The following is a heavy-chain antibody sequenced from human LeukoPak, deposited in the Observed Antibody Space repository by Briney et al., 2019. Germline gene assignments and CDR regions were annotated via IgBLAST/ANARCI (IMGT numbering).Heavy chain of an antibody. Sequence: ASVKVSCKASGGTFSSYANSWVRQAPGQGLEWMGGIIPIFGTVNYAQKFQGRVTITADESTSTAYMELSSLRSEDTAVYYCARHCSSTSCPYYYYGMDVWGQGTTVTVSS. V-gene: IGHV1-69*13. J-gene: IGHJ6*02. CDR3: ARHCSSTSCPYYYYGMDV. CDR2: IIPIFGTV. CDR1: GGTFSSYA. D-gene: IGHD2-2*01.